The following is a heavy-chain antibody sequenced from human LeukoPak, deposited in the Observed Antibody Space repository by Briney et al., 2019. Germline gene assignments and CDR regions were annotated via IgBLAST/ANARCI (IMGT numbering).Heavy chain of an antibody. CDR1: DDSISTNSYY. CDR3: SRGDDSYKQGNF. CDR2: LHYSGTP. Sequence: SETLSLTCTVSDDSISTNSYYWTWIRQPPGKGLEWVASLHYSGTPYYSPSLSSRISIFVDTSKRQFSLQVRSVTASDTAMYYCSRGDDSYKQGNFWGQGTLGTVSS. V-gene: IGHV4-39*01. D-gene: IGHD5-24*01. J-gene: IGHJ4*02.